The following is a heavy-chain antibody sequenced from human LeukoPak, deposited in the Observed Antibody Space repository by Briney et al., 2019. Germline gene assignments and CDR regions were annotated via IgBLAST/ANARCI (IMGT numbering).Heavy chain of an antibody. CDR1: GFTFSTYG. CDR2: IRSDGSNK. D-gene: IGHD3-10*01. V-gene: IGHV3-30*02. J-gene: IGHJ4*02. Sequence: PGGSLRLSCAASGFTFSTYGMHWVRQAPGKGLEWVTFIRSDGSNKYYADPVRGRFTIPRENSKNTQYLQMNSLRAEHTAVYYCVWGSGSSGYWGQGTLVTVSS. CDR3: VWGSGSSGY.